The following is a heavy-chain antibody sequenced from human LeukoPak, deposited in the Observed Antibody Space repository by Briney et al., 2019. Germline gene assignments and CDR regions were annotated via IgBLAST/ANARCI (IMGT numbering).Heavy chain of an antibody. CDR3: ARQVDYYDSSGYHHYYGMDV. CDR1: GYSFNSYW. V-gene: IGHV5-51*01. CDR2: IYPGDSDP. Sequence: GESLKISCKGSGYSFNSYWIGWVRQMPGKGLEWMGIIYPGDSDPTYSPSFQGQVTISADKSISTAFLQWSSLKASDTAMYYCARQVDYYDSSGYHHYYGMDVWGQGTTVTVSS. J-gene: IGHJ6*02. D-gene: IGHD3-22*01.